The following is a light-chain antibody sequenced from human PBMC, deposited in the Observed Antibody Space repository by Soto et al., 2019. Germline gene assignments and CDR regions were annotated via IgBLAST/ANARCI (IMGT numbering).Light chain of an antibody. Sequence: DLPTTPVPSPPSASVGSRSTITFLASQSISRWLAWYQQKQGKAPKLLIYKASSLESGVPSRFSGSGSGTEGTITISSLKTDDGSTYYCQQSNSYPLTFGGGTKVDIK. J-gene: IGKJ4*01. CDR1: QSISRW. CDR2: KAS. V-gene: IGKV1-5*03. CDR3: QQSNSYPLT.